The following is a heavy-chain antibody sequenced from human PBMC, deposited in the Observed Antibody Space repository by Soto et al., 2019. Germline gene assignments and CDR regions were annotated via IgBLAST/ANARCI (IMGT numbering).Heavy chain of an antibody. CDR2: ISGSGGTT. V-gene: IGHV3-23*01. Sequence: GGSLRLSCAASGFTFSSYAMNWVRQAPGKGLEWVSAISGSGGTTNYADSVKGRFTISRDNSKNTLYLQMNSLRAEDTAVYYCARQTSGWYYFDYWGQGTLVTVSS. CDR3: ARQTSGWYYFDY. D-gene: IGHD6-19*01. J-gene: IGHJ4*02. CDR1: GFTFSSYA.